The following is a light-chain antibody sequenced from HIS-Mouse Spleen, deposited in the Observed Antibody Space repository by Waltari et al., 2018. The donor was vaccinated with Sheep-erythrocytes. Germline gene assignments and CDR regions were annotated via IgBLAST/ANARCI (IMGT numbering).Light chain of an antibody. CDR1: SRDVGGYNY. J-gene: IGLJ1*01. V-gene: IGLV2-14*03. CDR2: DVS. Sequence: QSALTQPASVSGSPGPSITIPCTGPSRDVGGYNYVSWYQQHPGKAPKLMSYDVSNRPSGVSNRFSGSKSGNTASLTISGLQAEDEADYYCSSYTSSSSYVFGTGTKVTVL. CDR3: SSYTSSSSYV.